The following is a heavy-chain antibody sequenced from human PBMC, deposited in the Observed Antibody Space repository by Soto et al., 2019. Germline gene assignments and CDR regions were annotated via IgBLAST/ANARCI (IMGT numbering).Heavy chain of an antibody. D-gene: IGHD2-15*01. CDR1: GFTFSSYG. J-gene: IGHJ6*02. CDR3: ARERTVVAATTDYYYYGMDV. V-gene: IGHV3-33*01. CDR2: IWYDGSNK. Sequence: PGGSLRLSCAASGFTFSSYGMHWVRQAPGKGLEWVAVIWYDGSNKYYADSVKGRFTISRDNSKNTLYLQMNSLRAEDTAVYYCARERTVVAATTDYYYYGMDVWGQGTTVTAP.